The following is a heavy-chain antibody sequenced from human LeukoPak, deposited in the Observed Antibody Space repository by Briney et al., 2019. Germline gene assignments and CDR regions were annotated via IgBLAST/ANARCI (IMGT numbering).Heavy chain of an antibody. CDR1: GFXFSSYA. J-gene: IGHJ4*02. CDR3: AKDGGITIFGVVSTTEFDY. V-gene: IGHV3-23*01. D-gene: IGHD3-3*01. Sequence: PGGSLRLSCEASGFXFSSYAMSWVRQAPGKGLEWVSAISGSGGSTYYADSVKGRFTISRDNSKNTLYLQMNSLRAEDTAVYYCAKDGGITIFGVVSTTEFDYWGQGTLVTVSS. CDR2: ISGSGGST.